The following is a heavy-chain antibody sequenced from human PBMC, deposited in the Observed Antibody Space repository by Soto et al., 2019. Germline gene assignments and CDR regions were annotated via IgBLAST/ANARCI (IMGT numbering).Heavy chain of an antibody. Sequence: QVQLVQSGAEVKKPGSSVKVSCKASGGTFSTYTITWVRQAPGQGLEWMGRIIPIIGIINYAHKFQGRVTISADKFTGTAYMALTGLRSDDTAVYYCAGDPDSHYNDSHASSYPWGQGTLVTVSS. V-gene: IGHV1-69*08. D-gene: IGHD4-4*01. CDR1: GGTFSTYT. CDR2: IIPIIGII. CDR3: AGDPDSHYNDSHASSYP. J-gene: IGHJ4*02.